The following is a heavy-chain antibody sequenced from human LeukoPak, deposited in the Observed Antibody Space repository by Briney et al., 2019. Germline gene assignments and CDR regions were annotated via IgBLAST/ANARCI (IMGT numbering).Heavy chain of an antibody. J-gene: IGHJ5*02. D-gene: IGHD2-15*01. CDR2: IYYSGST. Sequence: SETLSLTCTVFGGSISTSSYYWGWIRQPPGKGLEWIGSIYYSGSTFYNPSLKSRVTISVDTSKNQFSLKLNSVTAADTAVYYCARVDGSCSGGSCPSGNWFDPWGQGTLVTVSS. CDR3: ARVDGSCSGGSCPSGNWFDP. CDR1: GGSISTSSYY. V-gene: IGHV4-39*01.